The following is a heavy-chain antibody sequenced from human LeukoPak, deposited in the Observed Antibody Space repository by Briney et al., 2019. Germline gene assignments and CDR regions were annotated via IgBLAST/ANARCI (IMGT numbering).Heavy chain of an antibody. Sequence: SETLSLTCTVSGGPISSYYWSWIRQPPGKGLEWIGNIYYSGSTNYNPSLKSRVTISVDTSRNQFSLKLSSVTAADTAVYYCARAGTAKYYYYGMDVWGQGTTVTVSS. V-gene: IGHV4-59*01. CDR3: ARAGTAKYYYYGMDV. J-gene: IGHJ6*02. CDR2: IYYSGST. CDR1: GGPISSYY. D-gene: IGHD2-21*02.